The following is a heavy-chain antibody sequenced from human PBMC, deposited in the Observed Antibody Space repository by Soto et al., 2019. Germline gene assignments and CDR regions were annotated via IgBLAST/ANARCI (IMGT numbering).Heavy chain of an antibody. CDR3: ARWGNWKVADY. V-gene: IGHV3-33*01. CDR2: IWYDGSNK. J-gene: IGHJ4*02. CDR1: GFTFSSHG. D-gene: IGHD3-16*01. Sequence: QVQLVESGGGVVQPGRSLRLSCAASGFTFSSHGMHWVRQAPGKGLEWVAVIWYDGSNKYYADSVKGRFTISRDKSKNMLYLEMNSLRAEDTAVYYCARWGNWKVADYWGQGTLVTVSS.